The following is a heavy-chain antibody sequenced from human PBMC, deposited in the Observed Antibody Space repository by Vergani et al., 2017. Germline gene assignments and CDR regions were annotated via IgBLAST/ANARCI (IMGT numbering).Heavy chain of an antibody. CDR1: FDSIRNLY. CDR2: IHYSENT. V-gene: IGHV4-59*11. Sequence: QVQLQESGPGLVKSSETLSLTCSVSFDSIRNLYCNWIRQPPGKGLEWIGSIHYSENTNYNPSLKTRVTISVDTSKNQFSLTLTSVTAADTGVYYCASDTHSGQRADRWGQRILGTVTS. CDR3: ASDTHSGQRADR. J-gene: IGHJ5*02. D-gene: IGHD6-19*01.